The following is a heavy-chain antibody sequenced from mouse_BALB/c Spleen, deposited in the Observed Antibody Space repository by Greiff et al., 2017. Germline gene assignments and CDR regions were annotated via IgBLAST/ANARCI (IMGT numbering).Heavy chain of an antibody. CDR2: ISSGGSYT. CDR1: GFTFSSYT. V-gene: IGHV5-6-4*01. CDR3: TREEVRWFAY. J-gene: IGHJ3*01. Sequence: EVQVVESGGGLVKPGGSLKLSCAASGFTFSSYTMSWVRQTPEKRLEWVATISSGGSYTYYPDSVKGRFTISRDNAKNTLYLQMSSLKSEDTAMYYCTREEVRWFAYWGQGTLVTVSA. D-gene: IGHD2-14*01.